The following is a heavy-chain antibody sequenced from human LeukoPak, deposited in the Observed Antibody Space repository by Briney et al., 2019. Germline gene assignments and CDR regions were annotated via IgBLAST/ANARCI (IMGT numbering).Heavy chain of an antibody. CDR3: ARGPRLPQYFQY. D-gene: IGHD3-16*01. V-gene: IGHV3-11*04. CDR2: ISSSGSSSTI. CDR1: GFTFSDYY. Sequence: GGSLRLSCAASGFTFSDYYMSWIRQAPGKGLGWVSYISSSGSSSTIYYADSVKGRFTISRDNAKNSLYLQMNSLRAEDTAVYYCARGPRLPQYFQYWGQGTPVTVSS. J-gene: IGHJ1*01.